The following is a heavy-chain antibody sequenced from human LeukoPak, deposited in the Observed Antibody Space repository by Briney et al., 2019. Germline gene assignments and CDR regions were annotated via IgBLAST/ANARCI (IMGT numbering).Heavy chain of an antibody. CDR2: IIPIFGTA. CDR1: GGTFSSYA. J-gene: IGHJ3*02. V-gene: IGHV1-69*06. CDR3: ARGRDGYNTGMSAFDI. Sequence: GASVKVSCKASGGTFSSYAINWVRQAPGQGLEWMGGIIPIFGTANYAQKFQGRVTITADKSTSTAYMELSSLRSEDTAVYYCARGRDGYNTGMSAFDIWGQGTMVTVSS. D-gene: IGHD5-24*01.